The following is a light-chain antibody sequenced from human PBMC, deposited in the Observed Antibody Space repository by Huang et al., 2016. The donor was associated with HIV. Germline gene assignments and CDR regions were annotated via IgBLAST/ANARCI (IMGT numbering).Light chain of an antibody. CDR3: MQGTHWLPRT. Sequence: DVVMTQSLLSLPVTLGQPASISCRSSQSLVYSDGNTNLSWFQQWPGQSPRRLIYKVSNRDSGVPDRFSGSGSGTDFTLKVSRVEGEDVGVYYCMQGTHWLPRTFGEGTEVEIK. CDR1: QSLVYSDGNTN. J-gene: IGKJ1*01. CDR2: KVS. V-gene: IGKV2-30*01.